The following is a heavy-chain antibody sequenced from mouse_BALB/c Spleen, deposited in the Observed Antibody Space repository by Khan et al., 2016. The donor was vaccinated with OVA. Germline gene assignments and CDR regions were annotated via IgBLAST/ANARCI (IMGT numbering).Heavy chain of an antibody. CDR2: ITSGGSF. Sequence: EVELVESGPGLVKPSQSLSLTCSVTGYSITSGYYWNWIRQFPGNKLEWMGYITSGGSFNYSPSLKNRISITRDTSNHQFFLKLNSVTPEDTATYYCARAGRWFDYWGQGTLVTVSA. J-gene: IGHJ3*01. CDR3: ARAGRWFDY. D-gene: IGHD3-3*01. V-gene: IGHV3-6*02. CDR1: GYSITSGYY.